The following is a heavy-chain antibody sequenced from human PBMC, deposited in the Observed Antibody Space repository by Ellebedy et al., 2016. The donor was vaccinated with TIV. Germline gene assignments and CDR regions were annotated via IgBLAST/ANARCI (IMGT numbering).Heavy chain of an antibody. J-gene: IGHJ4*02. Sequence: SETLSLXXAVYGGSFSDYYWSWVRQPPGKGLEWIGEINHSGSTNYNPSLKSRVTISVDTSKNQFSLKLTSVTAADTAVYYCARGDLVSDYWGQGTLVTVSS. CDR1: GGSFSDYY. V-gene: IGHV4-34*01. CDR3: ARGDLVSDY. D-gene: IGHD2-8*01. CDR2: INHSGST.